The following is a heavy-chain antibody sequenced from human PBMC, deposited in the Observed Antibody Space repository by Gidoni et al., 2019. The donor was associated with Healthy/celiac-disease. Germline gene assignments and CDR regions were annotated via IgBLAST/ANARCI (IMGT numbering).Heavy chain of an antibody. J-gene: IGHJ6*02. CDR1: GFTFSSYS. D-gene: IGHD4-17*01. CDR2: ISSSSSYI. V-gene: IGHV3-21*01. Sequence: EGQLVESGGGLVKPGGSLRLSCAASGFTFSSYSMNWVRQAPGKGLEWVSSISSSSSYISYADSVKGRFTISRDNAKNSLYLQMNSLRAEDTAVYYCARATTTHYYYYGMDVWGQGTTVTVSS. CDR3: ARATTTHYYYYGMDV.